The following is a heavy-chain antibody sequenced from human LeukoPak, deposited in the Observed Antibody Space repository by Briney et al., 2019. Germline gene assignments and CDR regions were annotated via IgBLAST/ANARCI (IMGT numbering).Heavy chain of an antibody. D-gene: IGHD2-2*01. V-gene: IGHV1-18*01. CDR1: GYTFTSYG. CDR3: AGCSSTSCYLSPFDY. CDR2: ISAYNGNT. Sequence: GASVTVSCKASGYTFTSYGISGVRQAPGQGLEWMGWISAYNGNTNYAQKLQGRVTMTTDTSTSTAYMELRSLRSDDAAVYYCAGCSSTSCYLSPFDYWGQGTLVTVSS. J-gene: IGHJ4*02.